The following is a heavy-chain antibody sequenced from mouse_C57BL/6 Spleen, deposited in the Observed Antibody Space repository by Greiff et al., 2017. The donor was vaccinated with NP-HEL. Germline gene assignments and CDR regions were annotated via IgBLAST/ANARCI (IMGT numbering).Heavy chain of an antibody. CDR3: ATYDYDEGDYYAMDY. J-gene: IGHJ4*01. Sequence: EVQLQQSGPELVKPGASVKMSCKASGYTFTDYNMHWVKQSHGKSLEWIGYINPNNGGTSYNQKFKGKATLTVNKSSSTAYMELRSLTSEDSAVYYCATYDYDEGDYYAMDYWGQGTSVTVSS. D-gene: IGHD2-4*01. CDR1: GYTFTDYN. CDR2: INPNNGGT. V-gene: IGHV1-22*01.